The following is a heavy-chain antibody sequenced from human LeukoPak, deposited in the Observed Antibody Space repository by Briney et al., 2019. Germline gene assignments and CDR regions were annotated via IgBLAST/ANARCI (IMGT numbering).Heavy chain of an antibody. CDR2: IYHSGST. D-gene: IGHD3-10*01. CDR1: GGSISSGGYS. CDR3: ATIYGSGSYADY. Sequence: PSETLSLTCAVSGGSISSGGYSWSWSRQPPGKGLEWIGYIYHSGSTYYNPSLKSRVTISVDRSKNQFSLKLSSVTAADTAVYYCATIYGSGSYADYWGQGTLVTVSS. J-gene: IGHJ4*02. V-gene: IGHV4-30-2*01.